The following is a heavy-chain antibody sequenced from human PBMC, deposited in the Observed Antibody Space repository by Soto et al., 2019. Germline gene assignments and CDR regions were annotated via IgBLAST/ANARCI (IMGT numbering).Heavy chain of an antibody. CDR2: ISSSGSTI. J-gene: IGHJ6*02. V-gene: IGHV3-48*03. CDR1: GFTFSSYE. D-gene: IGHD2-2*02. Sequence: EVQLVESGGGLVQPGGSLRLSCAASGFTFSSYEMNWVRQAPGKGLEWVSDISSSGSTIYYADSVKGRFTISRDNAKNSLYLQMNRLRDEDKAVYYCAREYCSSTRCYRPLGYYYGMDVWGQGTTVTVSS. CDR3: AREYCSSTRCYRPLGYYYGMDV.